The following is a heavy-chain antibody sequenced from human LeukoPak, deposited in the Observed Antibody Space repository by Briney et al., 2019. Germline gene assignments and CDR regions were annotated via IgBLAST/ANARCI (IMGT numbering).Heavy chain of an antibody. CDR1: GFTFSSYV. D-gene: IGHD2-2*01. J-gene: IGHJ4*02. CDR2: ISGSGGST. V-gene: IGHV3-23*01. CDR3: AKKGGIVVVPAAPYYFDY. Sequence: AGGSLRLSCAASGFTFSSYVMSWVRQAPGKGLEWVSAISGSGGSTYYADSVKGRFTISRDNSKNTLYLQMNSLRAEDTAVYYCAKKGGIVVVPAAPYYFDYWGQGTLVTVSS.